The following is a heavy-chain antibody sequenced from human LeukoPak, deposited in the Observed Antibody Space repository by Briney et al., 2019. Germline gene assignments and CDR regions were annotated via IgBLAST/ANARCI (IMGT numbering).Heavy chain of an antibody. D-gene: IGHD3-3*01. CDR1: GYTFTSYD. Sequence: ASVKVSCKASGYTFTSYDINWVRQATGQGLGWMGWMNPNSGNTGYAQKFQGRVTMTRNTSISTAYMELSSLRSEDTAVYYCARGHGIAARRPRITIFGVVRMEYNWFDPWGQGTLVTVSS. V-gene: IGHV1-8*01. CDR3: ARGHGIAARRPRITIFGVVRMEYNWFDP. J-gene: IGHJ5*02. CDR2: MNPNSGNT.